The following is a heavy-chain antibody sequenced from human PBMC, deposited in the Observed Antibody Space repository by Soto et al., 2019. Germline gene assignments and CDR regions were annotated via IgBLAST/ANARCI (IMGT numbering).Heavy chain of an antibody. D-gene: IGHD1-1*01. CDR3: ARGRYGDY. J-gene: IGHJ4*02. CDR1: GYTFTSYG. V-gene: IGHV1-18*01. CDR2: ISAHNGNT. Sequence: QVHLVQSGAEVKKPGASVKVSCKASGYTFTSYGITWVRQAPGQGLEWMGWISAHNGNTDYAQKLQGRVIVTRDTYTSTDYMALRRLKSDGTAVYYCARGRYGDYWGQGALVTVSS.